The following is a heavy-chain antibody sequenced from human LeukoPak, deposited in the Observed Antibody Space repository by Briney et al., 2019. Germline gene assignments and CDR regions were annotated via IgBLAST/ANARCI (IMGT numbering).Heavy chain of an antibody. Sequence: GASLKISNKGSGSSFTSYWIGLVRPMPGKGQEWMGIIYPGDSDTSYSPSFQGQVTISADKSISTAYLQWSSLKASDTAMYYCARRKRRYDFWSGYYAFDYWGQGTLVTVSS. J-gene: IGHJ4*02. D-gene: IGHD3-3*01. CDR2: IYPGDSDT. CDR3: ARRKRRYDFWSGYYAFDY. V-gene: IGHV5-51*01. CDR1: GSSFTSYW.